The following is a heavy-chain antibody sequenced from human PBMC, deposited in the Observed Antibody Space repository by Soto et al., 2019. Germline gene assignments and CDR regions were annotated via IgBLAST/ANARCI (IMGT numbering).Heavy chain of an antibody. J-gene: IGHJ4*02. CDR3: ARDSGRHSGGIDY. D-gene: IGHD1-26*01. V-gene: IGHV1-69*01. CDR2: IIPIFGTA. CDR1: GGTFSSYS. Sequence: QVQLVQSGAEVKKPGSSVKVSCKASGGTFSSYSINWVRQAPGQGLEWMGEIIPIFGTATYAQKFQGRVTITADESTSTAYMELTSLRSGNTAVYYCARDSGRHSGGIDYWGQGTLVTVSS.